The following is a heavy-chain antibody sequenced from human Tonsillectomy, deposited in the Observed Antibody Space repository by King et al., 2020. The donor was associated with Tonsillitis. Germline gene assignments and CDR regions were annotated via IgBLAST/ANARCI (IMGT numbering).Heavy chain of an antibody. J-gene: IGHJ3*01. CDR3: ARRRWNAFDL. CDR2: IYHSGRP. CDR1: GGSISSSNW. D-gene: IGHD5-24*01. Sequence: QLQESGPGLVKPSGTLSLTCAVSGGSISSSNWWRWVRQPPGKGREWIGEIYHSGRPNYNPSLKSRITMSVDKSKNQFSLKLSSVTAAGTAVYYCARRRWNAFDLWGQGTRVTVSS. V-gene: IGHV4-4*02.